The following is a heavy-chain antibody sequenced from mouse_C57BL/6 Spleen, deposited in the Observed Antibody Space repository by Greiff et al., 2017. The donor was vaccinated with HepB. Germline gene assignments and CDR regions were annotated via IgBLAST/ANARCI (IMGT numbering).Heavy chain of an antibody. D-gene: IGHD1-1*01. J-gene: IGHJ2*01. CDR3: ARPYYGSSSFDY. V-gene: IGHV1-64*01. Sequence: QVQLQQPGAELVKPGASVKLSCKASGYTFTSYWMHWVKQRPGQGLEWIGMIHPNSGSTNYNEKFKSKATLTVDKSSSTAYMQLSSLTSEDSAVYYCARPYYGSSSFDYWGQGTTLTVSS. CDR2: IHPNSGST. CDR1: GYTFTSYW.